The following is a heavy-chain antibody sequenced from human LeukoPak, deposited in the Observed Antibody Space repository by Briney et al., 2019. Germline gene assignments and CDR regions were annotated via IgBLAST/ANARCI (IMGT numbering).Heavy chain of an antibody. CDR3: ARVKASGYNRWNFDY. Sequence: GGSLRLSCAASGFTFSSYAMHWVRQAPGKGLEWVAVISYDGSNKYYADSVKGRFTISRDNSKNTLYLQMNSLRAEDTAVYYCARVKASGYNRWNFDYWGQGTLVTVSS. J-gene: IGHJ4*02. V-gene: IGHV3-30-3*01. D-gene: IGHD5-18*01. CDR1: GFTFSSYA. CDR2: ISYDGSNK.